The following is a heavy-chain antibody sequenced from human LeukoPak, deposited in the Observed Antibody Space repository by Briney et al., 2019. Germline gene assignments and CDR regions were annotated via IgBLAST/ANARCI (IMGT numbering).Heavy chain of an antibody. D-gene: IGHD6-6*01. CDR2: IYHSGST. J-gene: IGHJ4*02. V-gene: IGHV4-38-2*02. Sequence: PSETLSLTCTVSGYSISSGYYWGWIRQPPGKGLEWIGSIYHSGSTYYNPSLKSRVTISVDTSKNQFSLKLSSVTAADTAVYYCARGGYSSSSNFDYWGQGTLVTVSS. CDR1: GYSISSGYY. CDR3: ARGGYSSSSNFDY.